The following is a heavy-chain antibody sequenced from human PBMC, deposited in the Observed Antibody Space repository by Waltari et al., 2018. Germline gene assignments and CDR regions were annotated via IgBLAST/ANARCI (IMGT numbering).Heavy chain of an antibody. CDR1: GYTFTGYY. CDR2: INPNSGGT. D-gene: IGHD2-15*01. Sequence: QVQLVQSGAEVKKPGASVKVSCKASGYTFTGYYMHWVRQAPGQGLEWMGWINPNSGGTNYAQKFQGRVTMTRDTSISTAYMELSRLRSDDTAVYYCARGAYCSGGSCYSEGGADAFDIWGQGTMVTVSS. V-gene: IGHV1-2*02. J-gene: IGHJ3*02. CDR3: ARGAYCSGGSCYSEGGADAFDI.